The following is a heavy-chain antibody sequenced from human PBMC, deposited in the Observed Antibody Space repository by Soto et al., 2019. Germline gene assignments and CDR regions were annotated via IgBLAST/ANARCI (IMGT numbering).Heavy chain of an antibody. CDR1: GGSISSSSYY. V-gene: IGHV4-39*01. J-gene: IGHJ1*01. CDR2: IYYSGST. CDR3: ARPTGIAARPWAGYFQH. Sequence: QLQLQESGPGLVKPSETLSLTCTVSGGSISSSSYYWGWIRQPPGKGLEWIGSIYYSGSTYYNPSLKSRVTISVDTSKNQFSLKLSSVTAADTAVYYCARPTGIAARPWAGYFQHWGQGTLVTVSS. D-gene: IGHD6-6*01.